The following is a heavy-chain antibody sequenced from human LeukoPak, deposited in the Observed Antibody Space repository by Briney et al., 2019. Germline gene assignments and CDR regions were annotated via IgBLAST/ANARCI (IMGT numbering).Heavy chain of an antibody. V-gene: IGHV3-23*01. CDR1: GFTFNTYT. CDR2: ITASSTAI. J-gene: IGHJ3*02. CDR3: AKNSLEVAYRGGDCSVGAFDI. D-gene: IGHD2-21*02. Sequence: GGSLRLSCAASGFTFNTYTMNWVRQAPGKGLEWVSSITASSTAIYSADSVKGRFTISRDNSKNTLYLQMNSLRAEDTAVYYCAKNSLEVAYRGGDCSVGAFDIWGQGTMVTVSS.